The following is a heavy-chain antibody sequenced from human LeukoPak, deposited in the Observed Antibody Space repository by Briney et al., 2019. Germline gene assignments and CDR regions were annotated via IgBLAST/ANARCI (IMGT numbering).Heavy chain of an antibody. CDR2: INPSGGST. V-gene: IGHV1-46*01. CDR1: GYTFTSYY. D-gene: IGHD5-18*01. Sequence: ASVKVSCKASGYTFTSYYMHWVRQAPGQGLEWMGIINPSGGSTSYAQKFQGRVTMTRDMSTSSVYMELSSLRSEDTAVYYCARDDTAMVTSYWGQGTLVTVSS. CDR3: ARDDTAMVTSY. J-gene: IGHJ4*02.